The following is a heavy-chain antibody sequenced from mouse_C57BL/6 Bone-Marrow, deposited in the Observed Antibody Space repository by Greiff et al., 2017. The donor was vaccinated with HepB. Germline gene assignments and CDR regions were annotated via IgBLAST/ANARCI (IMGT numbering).Heavy chain of an antibody. J-gene: IGHJ4*01. CDR1: GFNIKDDY. CDR3: VIYYYGSSYAMDY. CDR2: NDPENGDT. V-gene: IGHV14-4*01. Sequence: VQLKQSGAELVRPGASVKLSCTASGFNIKDDYMHWVKQRPEQGLEWIGWNDPENGDTEYASKFQGKATITADTSSNTAYLQRSSLTSEDTAVYYCVIYYYGSSYAMDYWGQGTSVTVSS. D-gene: IGHD1-1*01.